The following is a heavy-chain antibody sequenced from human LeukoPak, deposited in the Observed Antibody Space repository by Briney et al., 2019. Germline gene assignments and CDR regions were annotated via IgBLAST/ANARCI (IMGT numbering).Heavy chain of an antibody. D-gene: IGHD3-3*01. CDR1: GFAFSSYA. Sequence: GGSVRLSCAASGFAFSSYAMSWVRQAPGKGLEWVSAISGSGGSTYYADSVKGRFTISRDNSKNTLYLQMNSLRAEDTAVYYCAKDPVYDFWSGYSDYWGRGTLVTVSS. J-gene: IGHJ4*02. CDR3: AKDPVYDFWSGYSDY. V-gene: IGHV3-23*01. CDR2: ISGSGGST.